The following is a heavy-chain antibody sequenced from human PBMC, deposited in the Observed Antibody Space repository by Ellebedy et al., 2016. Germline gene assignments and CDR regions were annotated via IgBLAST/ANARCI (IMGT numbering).Heavy chain of an antibody. CDR3: GREGNGYDYIDP. D-gene: IGHD5-12*01. J-gene: IGHJ5*02. V-gene: IGHV3-74*01. Sequence: GESLKISCAASGFIFDSYWMHWVRQGPGKGLMWVSRIESDGTTRNYADSVKGRFTISRDNARNMLYLEMNSLRAEDTGVYYCGREGNGYDYIDPWGQGTLVTVSS. CDR2: IESDGTTR. CDR1: GFIFDSYW.